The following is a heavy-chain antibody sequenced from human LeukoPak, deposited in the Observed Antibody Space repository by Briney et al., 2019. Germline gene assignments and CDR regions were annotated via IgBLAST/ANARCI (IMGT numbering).Heavy chain of an antibody. CDR3: ARGLDWYNWFDP. Sequence: PSQTLSLTCTVSGGSISSYYWSWIRQPPGKGLEWIGYIYYSGSTNYNPSLKSRVTISVDTSKNQFSLKLSSVTAADTAVYYCARGLDWYNWFDPWGQGTLVTVSS. D-gene: IGHD3-3*01. J-gene: IGHJ5*02. CDR2: IYYSGST. CDR1: GGSISSYY. V-gene: IGHV4-59*01.